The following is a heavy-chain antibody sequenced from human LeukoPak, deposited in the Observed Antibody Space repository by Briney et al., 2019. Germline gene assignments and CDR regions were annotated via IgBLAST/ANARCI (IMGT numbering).Heavy chain of an antibody. CDR2: INQDGSEK. CDR1: EFTFSGYW. Sequence: GGSLRLSCAASEFTFSGYWMNWVRQAPGKGPEWVANINQDGSEKHYVDSVKGRFTISRDNAKNSLFLQMNSLRVEDTAVFYCERDGFVGAADYWGQGTLVTVSS. CDR3: ERDGFVGAADY. V-gene: IGHV3-7*01. J-gene: IGHJ4*02. D-gene: IGHD6-13*01.